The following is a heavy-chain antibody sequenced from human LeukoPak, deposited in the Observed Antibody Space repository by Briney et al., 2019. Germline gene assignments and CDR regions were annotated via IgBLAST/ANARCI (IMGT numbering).Heavy chain of an antibody. CDR2: IYYSGST. J-gene: IGHJ4*02. CDR1: GGSISSGDYY. D-gene: IGHD3-22*01. Sequence: SETLSLTCTVSGGSISSGDYYWSWIRQPPGKGLEWIGYIYYSGSTYYNPSFKSRVTISVDKSKNQFSLKLSSVTAADTAVYYCARQVSGGYYDSSGYYYGGFDYWGQGTLVTVSS. CDR3: ARQVSGGYYDSSGYYYGGFDY. V-gene: IGHV4-30-4*02.